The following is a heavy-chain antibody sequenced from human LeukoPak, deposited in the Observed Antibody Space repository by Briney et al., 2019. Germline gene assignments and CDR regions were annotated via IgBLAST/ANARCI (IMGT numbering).Heavy chain of an antibody. CDR3: ARGHFYCSSTSCYAFDV. CDR1: GFTFSTYS. D-gene: IGHD2-2*01. J-gene: IGHJ3*01. Sequence: GGSLRLSCAASGFTFSTYSMNWVRQAPGKGLEWVSSITSSSNYIHYADSVKGRFTISRDNARNSLYLQMNSLRAEDTAVYYCARGHFYCSSTSCYAFDVWGQGTMVTVSS. CDR2: ITSSSNYI. V-gene: IGHV3-21*01.